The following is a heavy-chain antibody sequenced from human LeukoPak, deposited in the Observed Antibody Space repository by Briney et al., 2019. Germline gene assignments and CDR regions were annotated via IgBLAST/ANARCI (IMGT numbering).Heavy chain of an antibody. Sequence: SETLSLTCSVSGDSISSYYWSWIRQPAGKGLEWIGRIYTSGSANYNPSLKSRVTMSIDTSKNQFSLKLNSVTAADTAVYYCASQAGSLDYWGQGTLVTVSS. D-gene: IGHD6-6*01. CDR1: GDSISSYY. J-gene: IGHJ4*02. CDR3: ASQAGSLDY. CDR2: IYTSGSA. V-gene: IGHV4-4*07.